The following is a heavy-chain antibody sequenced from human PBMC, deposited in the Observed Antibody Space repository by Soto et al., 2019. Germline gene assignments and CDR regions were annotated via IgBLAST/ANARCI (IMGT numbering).Heavy chain of an antibody. J-gene: IGHJ4*02. CDR3: ARVRRLGGYSYPIHWDIYYFDY. V-gene: IGHV4-30-4*01. Sequence: SETLSLTCTVSGGSISSGDYYWSWIRQPPGKGLEWIGYIYYSGSTYYNPSLKSRVTISVDTSKNQFSLKLSSVTAADTAVYYCARVRRLGGYSYPIHWDIYYFDYWGQGTLFTVSS. CDR2: IYYSGST. CDR1: GGSISSGDYY. D-gene: IGHD5-18*01.